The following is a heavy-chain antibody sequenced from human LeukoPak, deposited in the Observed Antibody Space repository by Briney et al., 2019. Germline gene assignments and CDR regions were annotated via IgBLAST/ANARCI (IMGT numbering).Heavy chain of an antibody. CDR1: GGSISSYY. CDR2: IYYSGST. Sequence: SETLSLTCTVSGGSISSYYWGWIRQPPGKGLEWIGSIYYSGSTYYNPSLKSRVTISVDTSKNQFSLKLSSVTAADTAVYYCASKGGGDTHNWFDPWGQGTLVTVSS. V-gene: IGHV4-39*07. D-gene: IGHD2-21*02. J-gene: IGHJ5*02. CDR3: ASKGGGDTHNWFDP.